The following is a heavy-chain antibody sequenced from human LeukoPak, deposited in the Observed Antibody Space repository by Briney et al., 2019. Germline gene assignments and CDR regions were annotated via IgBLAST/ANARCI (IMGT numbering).Heavy chain of an antibody. D-gene: IGHD3-16*01. CDR3: AKRGSRYYYGMDV. J-gene: IGHJ6*02. CDR1: GFTFNSQT. V-gene: IGHV3-23*01. Sequence: GGSLRLSCATSGFTFNSQTMSWVRQAPGKGLEWVSSVHGSGGTTYYADSVQGRFTISRDSSKNTLHLQMNSLRAEDTAIYYCAKRGSRYYYGMDVWGQGTTVTVSS. CDR2: VHGSGGTT.